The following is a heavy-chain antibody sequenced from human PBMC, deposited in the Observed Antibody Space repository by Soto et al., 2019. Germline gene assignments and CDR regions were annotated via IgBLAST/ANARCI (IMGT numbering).Heavy chain of an antibody. D-gene: IGHD3-3*01. V-gene: IGHV4-30-2*01. CDR2: IYHTGTT. CDR1: GDSITSVGYS. Sequence: SETLSLTCAGSGDSITSVGYSWSWIRQPPGKALEWIGYIYHTGTTYYTAALKSRVTISLDRSKNRISLSLNSVTAADTAVYYCAATVFGEYSHYALDVWGQGTTVTVSS. J-gene: IGHJ6*02. CDR3: AATVFGEYSHYALDV.